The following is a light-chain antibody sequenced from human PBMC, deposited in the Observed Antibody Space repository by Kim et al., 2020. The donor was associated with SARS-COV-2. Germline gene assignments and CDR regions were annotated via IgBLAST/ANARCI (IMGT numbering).Light chain of an antibody. J-gene: IGLJ1*01. CDR2: VNS. V-gene: IGLV1-40*03. CDR3: QSYDSRMNGV. CDR1: SSNIGADYD. Sequence: GQRVTISCTGSSSNIGADYDVHWYQQLPGTAPKLLIYVNSNRPSGVPDRFSGSKSGASASLAIAGLQAEDEADYYCQSYDSRMNGVFGTGTKVTVL.